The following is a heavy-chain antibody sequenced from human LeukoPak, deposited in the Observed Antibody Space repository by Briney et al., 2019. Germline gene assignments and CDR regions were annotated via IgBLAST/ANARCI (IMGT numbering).Heavy chain of an antibody. CDR1: GYTFTGYC. CDR3: ARDGASAYYDFWSGYYTHPDY. Sequence: ASVKVSCKASGYTFTGYCMHWVRQAPGQGLEWMGWINPNSGGTNYAQKFQGRVTMTRDTSISTAYMELSRLRSDDTAVYYCARDGASAYYDFWSGYYTHPDYWGQGTLVTVSS. D-gene: IGHD3-3*01. J-gene: IGHJ4*02. CDR2: INPNSGGT. V-gene: IGHV1-2*02.